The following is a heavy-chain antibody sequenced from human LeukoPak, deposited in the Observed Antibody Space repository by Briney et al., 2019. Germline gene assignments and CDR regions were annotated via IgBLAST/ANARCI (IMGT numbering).Heavy chain of an antibody. CDR2: IKSKTDGGTT. V-gene: IGHV3-15*01. CDR1: GFTFSNAW. CDR3: TTDGFAGGRAATYAFDT. Sequence: GGSLRLSCAASGFTFSNAWMSWVRQAPGKGLEWVGRIKSKTDGGTTDYAAPVKGRFTISRDDSKNTLYLQMNSLKTEDTAVYYCTTDGFAGGRAATYAFDTWGQGTMVTVSS. D-gene: IGHD3-16*01. J-gene: IGHJ3*02.